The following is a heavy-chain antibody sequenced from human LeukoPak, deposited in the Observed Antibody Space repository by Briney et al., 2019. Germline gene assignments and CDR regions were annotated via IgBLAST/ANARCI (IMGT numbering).Heavy chain of an antibody. J-gene: IGHJ4*02. Sequence: GGALRLSCSASGFTFSSYAMHWVRQAPGKGLEYVSAITTYGDNTFYTDSVKGRFTISRDHSKNTLYLQMSSLRAEDPAVYYCVKDRGRFYPPLDCWGQGTLVTVSS. CDR2: ITTYGDNT. CDR3: VKDRGRFYPPLDC. CDR1: GFTFSSYA. V-gene: IGHV3-64D*06. D-gene: IGHD2/OR15-2a*01.